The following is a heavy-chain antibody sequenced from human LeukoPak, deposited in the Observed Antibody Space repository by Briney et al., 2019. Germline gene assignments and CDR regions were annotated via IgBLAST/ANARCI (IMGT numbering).Heavy chain of an antibody. V-gene: IGHV4-61*02. D-gene: IGHD3-22*01. CDR1: GGSISSGSYY. J-gene: IGHJ4*02. CDR3: ASRVVVVTPYYFDY. Sequence: SETLSLTCTVSGGSISSGSYYWSWIRQPAGKGLEWIGRIYTSGSTNYNPSLKSRVTISVDTSKNQFSLKLSSVTATDTAVYYCASRVVVVTPYYFDYWGQGTLVTVSS. CDR2: IYTSGST.